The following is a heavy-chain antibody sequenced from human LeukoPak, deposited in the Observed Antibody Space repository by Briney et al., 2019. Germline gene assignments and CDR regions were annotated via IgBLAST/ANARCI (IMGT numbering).Heavy chain of an antibody. CDR2: IDWDDDK. CDR1: GGSISSSSYY. CDR3: ARMPVYYDSSGYPDY. J-gene: IGHJ4*02. V-gene: IGHV2-70*11. Sequence: TLSLTCTVSGGSISSSSYYWGWIRQPPGKALEWLARIDWDDDKYYSTSLKTRLTISKDTSKNQVVLTMTNMDPVDTATYYCARMPVYYDSSGYPDYWGQGTLVTVSS. D-gene: IGHD3-22*01.